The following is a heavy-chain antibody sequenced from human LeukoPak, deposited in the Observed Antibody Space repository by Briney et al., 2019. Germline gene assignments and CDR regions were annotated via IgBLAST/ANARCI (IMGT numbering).Heavy chain of an antibody. V-gene: IGHV3-30-3*01. D-gene: IGHD2-2*01. CDR1: GFTFSSYA. Sequence: PGGSLTLSCAASGFTFSSYAMHWVRQAPGKGLEWVAVISYDGSNKYYADSVKGRFTISRDNSKNTLYLQMNSLRAEDTAVYYCARDLRYCSSTSCYELGAFDIWGQGTMVTVSS. CDR3: ARDLRYCSSTSCYELGAFDI. CDR2: ISYDGSNK. J-gene: IGHJ3*02.